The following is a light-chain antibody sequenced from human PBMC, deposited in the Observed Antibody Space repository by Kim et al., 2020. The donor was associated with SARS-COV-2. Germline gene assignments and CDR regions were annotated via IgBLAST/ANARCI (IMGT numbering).Light chain of an antibody. V-gene: IGKV1-5*01. Sequence: STLSASVGDRVPLTCRASQSVSRWLAWYQQKPGKAPKLLIYDGSNLQSGVPSRFSGSGSGTEFTLTISSLQPDDFAIYYCQHRQTFGQGTKVDIK. J-gene: IGKJ1*01. CDR2: DGS. CDR1: QSVSRW. CDR3: QHRQT.